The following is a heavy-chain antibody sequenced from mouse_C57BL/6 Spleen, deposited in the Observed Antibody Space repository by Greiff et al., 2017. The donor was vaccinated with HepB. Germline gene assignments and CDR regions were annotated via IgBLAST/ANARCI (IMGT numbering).Heavy chain of an antibody. V-gene: IGHV1-26*01. J-gene: IGHJ2*01. CDR3: ARKIEGY. CDR2: INPNNGGT. Sequence: EVQLQQSVPELVKPGASVKISCKASGYTFTDYYMNWVKQSHGKSLEWIGDINPNNGGTSYNQKFKGKATLTVDKSSSTAYMELRSLTSEDSAVYYCARKIEGYWGQGTTLTVSS. CDR1: GYTFTDYY.